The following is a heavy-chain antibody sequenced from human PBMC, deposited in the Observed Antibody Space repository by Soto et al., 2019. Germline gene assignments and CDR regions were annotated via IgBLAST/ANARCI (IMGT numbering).Heavy chain of an antibody. D-gene: IGHD6-13*01. CDR2: ISGSGGST. J-gene: IGHJ3*02. V-gene: IGHV3-23*01. CDR1: GFTFSSYA. CDR3: AKDGVAAAAHDAFDI. Sequence: GGSLRLSCAASGFTFSSYAMSWVRQAPGKGLEWVSAISGSGGSTYYADSVKGRFTISRDKSKNTLYLQMNSLRAEDTAVYDCAKDGVAAAAHDAFDIWGQGTMVTVSS.